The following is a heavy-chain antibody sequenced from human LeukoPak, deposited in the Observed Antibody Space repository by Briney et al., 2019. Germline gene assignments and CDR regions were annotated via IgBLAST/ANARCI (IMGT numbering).Heavy chain of an antibody. CDR1: GFTFSSYA. V-gene: IGHV3-23*01. J-gene: IGHJ4*02. CDR3: ARIGYKSSSFDY. D-gene: IGHD2-2*02. Sequence: GGSLRLSCAASGFTFSSYAMSWVRQAPGKGLEWVSAISGSGGSTYYADSVKGRFTISRDNSKNTLYLQMNSLRVEDTGIYFCARIGYKSSSFDYWGQGTLVTVSS. CDR2: ISGSGGST.